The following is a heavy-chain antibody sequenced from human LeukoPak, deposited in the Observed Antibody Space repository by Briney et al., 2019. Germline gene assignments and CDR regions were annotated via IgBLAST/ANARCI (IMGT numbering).Heavy chain of an antibody. V-gene: IGHV1-69*13. Sequence: VASVKVSCKASGGTFSSYAISWVRQAPGQGLEWMGGIIPIFGTANYAQKFQGRVTITADESTSTAYMELSSLRSEDTAVYYCASSSESGYYTLDYFDYWGQGTLVTVSS. J-gene: IGHJ4*02. CDR2: IIPIFGTA. D-gene: IGHD3-3*01. CDR1: GGTFSSYA. CDR3: ASSSESGYYTLDYFDY.